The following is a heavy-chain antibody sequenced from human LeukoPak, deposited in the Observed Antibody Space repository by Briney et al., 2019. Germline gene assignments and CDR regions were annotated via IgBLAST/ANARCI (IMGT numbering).Heavy chain of an antibody. Sequence: ASVKVSCKASGYTFTDYYIHWVRQAPGQGLEWMAWMNPNSGGTSYAQKFQGRVTMTRDTSISTAYMELSRLRFDDTAVYYCARNKEGKSLDYWGQGTLITVSS. CDR2: MNPNSGGT. J-gene: IGHJ4*02. CDR3: ARNKEGKSLDY. V-gene: IGHV1-2*02. CDR1: GYTFTDYY.